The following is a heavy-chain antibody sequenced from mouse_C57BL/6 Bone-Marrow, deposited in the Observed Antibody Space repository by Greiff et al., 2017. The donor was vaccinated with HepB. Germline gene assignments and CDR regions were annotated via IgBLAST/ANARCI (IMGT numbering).Heavy chain of an antibody. CDR1: GYTFTSYW. J-gene: IGHJ2*01. Sequence: VQLQQSGPVLARPGASVKMSCKTSGYTFTSYWMHWVKQRPGQGLEWIGAIYPGNSDTSYNQKFKGKAKLTAVTSASTAYMELSSLTNEDSAVYFCARERGCITTPFDYWGQGTTLTVSS. V-gene: IGHV1-5*01. CDR3: ARERGCITTPFDY. CDR2: IYPGNSDT. D-gene: IGHD1-1*01.